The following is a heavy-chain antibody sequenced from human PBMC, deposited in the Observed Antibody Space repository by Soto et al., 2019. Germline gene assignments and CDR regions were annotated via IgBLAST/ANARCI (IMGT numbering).Heavy chain of an antibody. Sequence: GSLRLASAASGXALSNYWMHWVRRVPGKGLVLVSRINPAGTTTNFADSVKGRFTMSRDSAKSTLYLQMYSLRIEDTDLYYFVKSSTGTYGLFDYWGQGVLGTVS. CDR1: GXALSNYW. D-gene: IGHD4-17*01. CDR2: INPAGTTT. J-gene: IGHJ4*02. V-gene: IGHV3-74*01. CDR3: VKSSTGTYGLFDY.